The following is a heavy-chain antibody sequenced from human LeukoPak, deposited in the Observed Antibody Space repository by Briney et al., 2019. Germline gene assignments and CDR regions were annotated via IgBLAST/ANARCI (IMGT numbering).Heavy chain of an antibody. CDR3: ARSRGRSWFDP. D-gene: IGHD2-15*01. J-gene: IGHJ5*02. CDR2: INHSGST. Sequence: SETLSLTCAVCGGSFSGYYWSWIRQPPGKGLEWIGEINHSGSTNYNPPLKSRVTISVDTSKNQFSLKLSSVTAADTAVYYCARSRGRSWFDPWGQGTLVTVSS. V-gene: IGHV4-34*01. CDR1: GGSFSGYY.